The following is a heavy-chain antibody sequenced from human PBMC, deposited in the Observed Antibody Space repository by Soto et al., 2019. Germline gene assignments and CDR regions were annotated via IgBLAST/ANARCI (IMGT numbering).Heavy chain of an antibody. CDR1: GYTFTSYD. CDR3: AILPKLYGDYEPYYFDY. CDR2: MNPNSGNT. Sequence: ASVKVSCKASGYTFTSYDINWVRQATGQGLEWMGWMNPNSGNTGYAQKFQGRVTMTRNTSISTAYMELSSLRSEDTAVYYCAILPKLYGDYEPYYFDYWGQGTLVTVSS. D-gene: IGHD4-17*01. J-gene: IGHJ4*02. V-gene: IGHV1-8*01.